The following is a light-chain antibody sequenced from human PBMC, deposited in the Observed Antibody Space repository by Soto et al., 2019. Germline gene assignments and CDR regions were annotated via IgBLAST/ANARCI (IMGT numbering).Light chain of an antibody. CDR1: QSVSGS. CDR2: AAS. J-gene: IGKJ3*01. Sequence: EIVMTQSPATLSVSPGERATLSCRASQSVSGSLAWYQQKPGQAPRLLIYAASPRATGIPARFSGSGSGTEFALTLTSLQSEDFAVYYCQRYNNWPPITFGPGTQVDIK. CDR3: QRYNNWPPIT. V-gene: IGKV3-15*01.